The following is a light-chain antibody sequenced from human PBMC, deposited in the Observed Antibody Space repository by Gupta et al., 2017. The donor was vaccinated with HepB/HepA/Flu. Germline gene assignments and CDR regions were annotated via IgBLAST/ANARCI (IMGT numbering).Light chain of an antibody. J-gene: IGKJ1*01. CDR1: QSVLYSSNNKNY. CDR3: QQYYSTPPWT. V-gene: IGKV4-1*01. Sequence: IVMTQSPDSLAVSLDERATINCKSSQSVLYSSNNKNYLAWYQQKPGQPPKLLIYWASTRESGVPDRFSGSGSGTDFTLTISSLQAEDVAVYYCQQYYSTPPWTFGQGTKVEIK. CDR2: WAS.